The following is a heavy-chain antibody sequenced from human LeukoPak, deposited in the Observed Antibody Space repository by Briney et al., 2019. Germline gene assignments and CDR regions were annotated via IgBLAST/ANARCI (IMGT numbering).Heavy chain of an antibody. CDR3: ARTKIWSGYFLLDY. J-gene: IGHJ4*02. D-gene: IGHD3-3*01. Sequence: SQTLSLTCTVSGGSISSGGYYWSWIRQPPGKGLEWIGYIYHSGSTYYNPSLKSRVTISVDRSKNQFSLKLSSVTAADTAVYYCARTKIWSGYFLLDYWGQGTLVTVSS. V-gene: IGHV4-30-2*01. CDR2: IYHSGST. CDR1: GGSISSGGYY.